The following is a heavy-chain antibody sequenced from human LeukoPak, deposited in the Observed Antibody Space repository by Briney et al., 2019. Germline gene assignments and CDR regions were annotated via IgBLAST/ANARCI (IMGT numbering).Heavy chain of an antibody. CDR2: LFHTGNT. V-gene: IGHV4-39*07. J-gene: IGHJ3*02. D-gene: IGHD6-13*01. CDR3: ARVTRYSGLDI. CDR1: GGSLRSGGYY. Sequence: SETLSLTCNVSGGSLRSGGYYGGWIRQRPGKGLEWIGNLFHTGNTYYSPSLNSRVSISADTSYSRFSLKLSSVTAADTAVYYCARVTRYSGLDIWGQGTMVIVSA.